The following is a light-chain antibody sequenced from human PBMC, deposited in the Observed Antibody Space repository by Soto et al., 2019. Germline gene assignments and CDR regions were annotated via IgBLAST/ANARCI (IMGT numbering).Light chain of an antibody. J-gene: IGKJ4*01. V-gene: IGKV1-9*01. CDR1: QAVSRS. Sequence: DTQLTQSPSFLSASVGDRVTITCRASQAVSRSLGWYQQKPGKAPKLLISAASTLHSGVPSRFSGSGSGTDFTLTISSLQPEDFATYYCQQLYTYPLTFGGGTKVEIK. CDR3: QQLYTYPLT. CDR2: AAS.